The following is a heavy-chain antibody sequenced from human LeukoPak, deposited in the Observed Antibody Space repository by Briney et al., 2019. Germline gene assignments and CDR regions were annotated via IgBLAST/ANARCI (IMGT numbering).Heavy chain of an antibody. CDR3: ARGITISQHYYYGMDV. Sequence: GASVKVSCKASGYAFTSYGISWVRQAPGQGLELSVWSCAYNGNTNYAQKLQGRVTMTTDTSASTAYMELRSLRSDDTAVYYCARGITISQHYYYGMDVRGQGTTVTVSS. V-gene: IGHV1-18*01. J-gene: IGHJ6*02. D-gene: IGHD3-3*01. CDR1: GYAFTSYG. CDR2: SCAYNGNT.